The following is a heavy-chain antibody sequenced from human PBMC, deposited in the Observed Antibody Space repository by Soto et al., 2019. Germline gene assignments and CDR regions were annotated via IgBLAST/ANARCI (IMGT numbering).Heavy chain of an antibody. V-gene: IGHV3-23*01. Sequence: EVQLLESGGGLVQHGGSLRLSCVGSGFFISSYTMTWVRQAPGKGLEWVSSFSATSENTYYADSVRGRFTISRDNSKNTLFLQMNSLTAEDTAMYYCAKARDQQWVRLPFDYWGQGILVIVSS. D-gene: IGHD6-19*01. CDR1: GFFISSYT. CDR3: AKARDQQWVRLPFDY. J-gene: IGHJ4*02. CDR2: FSATSENT.